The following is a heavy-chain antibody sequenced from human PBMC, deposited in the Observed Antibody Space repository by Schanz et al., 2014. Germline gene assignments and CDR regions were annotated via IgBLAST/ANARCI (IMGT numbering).Heavy chain of an antibody. Sequence: QVQVEQSGPEAKKPGASVTVSCQASGYTFSFTSYNVHWVRQAPGQGLEWMGYINSSGGGTSYAQKFQDRLTMTRDASTSTVYMELSSLRSDDTAVYCSARDQSPYTKTSDVRYFDYWGQGSLVTVSS. J-gene: IGHJ4*02. CDR3: ARDQSPYTKTSDVRYFDY. D-gene: IGHD2-2*02. CDR2: INSSGGGT. V-gene: IGHV1-46*01. CDR1: GYTFSFTSYN.